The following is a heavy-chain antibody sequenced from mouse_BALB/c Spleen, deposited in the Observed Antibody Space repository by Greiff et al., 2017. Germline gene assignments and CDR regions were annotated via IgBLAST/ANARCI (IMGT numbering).Heavy chain of an antibody. Sequence: EVKLEESGGGLVKPGGSLKLSCAASGFAFSSYDMSWVRQTPEKRLEWVAYISSGGGSTYYPDTVKGRFTISRDNAKNTLYLQMSSLKSEDTAMYYCARPPLTTAEEAWFAYWGQGTLVTVSA. CDR1: GFAFSSYD. CDR2: ISSGGGST. V-gene: IGHV5-12-1*01. CDR3: ARPPLTTAEEAWFAY. D-gene: IGHD1-2*01. J-gene: IGHJ3*01.